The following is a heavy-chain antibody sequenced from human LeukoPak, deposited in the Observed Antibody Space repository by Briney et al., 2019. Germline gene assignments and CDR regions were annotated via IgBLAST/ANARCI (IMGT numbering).Heavy chain of an antibody. V-gene: IGHV5-51*01. CDR3: ARDSPYSSGWRDAFDI. D-gene: IGHD6-19*01. CDR2: IYPGDSDT. J-gene: IGHJ3*02. Sequence: GESLKISCRVSEDTFTSYWIGWVRQMPGKGLEWMGIIYPGDSDTRYSPSFQGQVTISADKSISTAYLQWSSLKASDTAMYYCARDSPYSSGWRDAFDIWGQGTMVTVSS. CDR1: EDTFTSYW.